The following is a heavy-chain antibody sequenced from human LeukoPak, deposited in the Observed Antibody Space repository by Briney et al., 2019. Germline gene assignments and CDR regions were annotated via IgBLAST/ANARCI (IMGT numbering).Heavy chain of an antibody. CDR2: INHSGST. CDR1: GGSISSSSYY. CDR3: ARARSSGWYPRWFDP. J-gene: IGHJ5*02. D-gene: IGHD6-19*01. Sequence: PSETLSLTCTVSGGSISSSSYYWGWIRQPPGKGLEWIGEINHSGSTNYNPSLKSRVTISVDTSKNQFSLKLSSVTAADTAVYYCARARSSGWYPRWFDPWGQGTLVTVSS. V-gene: IGHV4-39*07.